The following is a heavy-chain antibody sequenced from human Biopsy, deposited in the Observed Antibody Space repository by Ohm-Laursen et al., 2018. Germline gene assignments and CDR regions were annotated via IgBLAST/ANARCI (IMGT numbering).Heavy chain of an antibody. CDR2: IYYDGTT. CDR1: GYSVTNDYY. D-gene: IGHD5-12*01. Sequence: TLSLTCAVSGYSVTNDYYWGWIRQPPGKGLEWIGNIYYDGTTYYNPSLKSRVAMSVDTSKNQFSLRLTSGTAADTAVYYCARVAGGYAYYYGMDVWGQGTTVIVSS. CDR3: ARVAGGYAYYYGMDV. V-gene: IGHV4-38-2*01. J-gene: IGHJ6*02.